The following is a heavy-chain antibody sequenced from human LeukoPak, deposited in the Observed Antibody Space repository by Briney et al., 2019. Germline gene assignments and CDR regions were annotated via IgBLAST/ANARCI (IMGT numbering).Heavy chain of an antibody. Sequence: GGSLRLSCAASGFTFSSYAMSWVRQAPGKGLEWVSTINKSGGSTNYADSVKGRFTISRDNSENTLYLQVNSLRAEDTAVYYCAKDQWAYDSSMNWGQGTLVTVSS. CDR1: GFTFSSYA. CDR2: INKSGGST. J-gene: IGHJ4*02. CDR3: AKDQWAYDSSMN. V-gene: IGHV3-23*01. D-gene: IGHD3-22*01.